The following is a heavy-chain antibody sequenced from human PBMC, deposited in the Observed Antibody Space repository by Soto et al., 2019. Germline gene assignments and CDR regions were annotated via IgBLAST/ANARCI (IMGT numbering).Heavy chain of an antibody. CDR1: GGSFSAYY. V-gene: IGHV4-34*01. Sequence: QVQLQQWGAGLLKPSETLSLTCAVYGGSFSAYYWSWIRQPPGKGLEWIGEINDSGSTNYNPSLKSRVTISVDTSKHQFSLKLSSVTAADTAVYYCAKTLASAPRFCSSTSCYVYYYMDVWGKGTTVTVSS. CDR3: AKTLASAPRFCSSTSCYVYYYMDV. CDR2: INDSGST. D-gene: IGHD2-2*01. J-gene: IGHJ6*03.